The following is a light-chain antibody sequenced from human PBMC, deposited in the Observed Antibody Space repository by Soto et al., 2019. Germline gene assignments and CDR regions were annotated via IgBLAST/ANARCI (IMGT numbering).Light chain of an antibody. J-gene: IGKJ4*01. Sequence: EIVLTQSPGTLSLSPGERVTLSCRASQSIDNNHLAWYQQKPGQAPRLLIHGTSNRATGIPDRFSGSGSGTEFSLTISSLQSEDFAVYYCQQYDSWPLTFGGGTKVDI. CDR3: QQYDSWPLT. V-gene: IGKV3-20*01. CDR1: QSIDNNH. CDR2: GTS.